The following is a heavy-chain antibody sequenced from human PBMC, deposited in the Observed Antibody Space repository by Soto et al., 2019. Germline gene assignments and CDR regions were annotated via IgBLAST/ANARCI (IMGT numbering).Heavy chain of an antibody. J-gene: IGHJ4*01. D-gene: IGHD6-13*01. Sequence: GASVKVSCKASGYTVTSYDINGVGQATGQGLEWMGWMNPNSGNTGYAQKFQGRVTMTRNTSISTAYMELSSLRSEDTAVYYCARGLGSSWFLFPSEKGTRFDYWGQGTLVTVSS. CDR2: MNPNSGNT. V-gene: IGHV1-8*01. CDR1: GYTVTSYD. CDR3: ARGLGSSWFLFPSEKGTRFDY.